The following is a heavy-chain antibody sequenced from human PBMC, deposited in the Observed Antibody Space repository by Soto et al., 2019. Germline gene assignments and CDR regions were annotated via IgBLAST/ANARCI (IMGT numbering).Heavy chain of an antibody. CDR2: IYYSGAT. V-gene: IGHV4-31*03. J-gene: IGHJ4*02. Sequence: SETLSLTCTVSGDSINSGDHFWTWIRQKPGKGLEWIGYIYYSGATYYDPSLMTRVSISLDKSKNYFSLKLSSVTAADTAVYYCANTQAAYAYDSAHWGQGTLVTVSS. D-gene: IGHD3-22*01. CDR1: GDSINSGDHF. CDR3: ANTQAAYAYDSAH.